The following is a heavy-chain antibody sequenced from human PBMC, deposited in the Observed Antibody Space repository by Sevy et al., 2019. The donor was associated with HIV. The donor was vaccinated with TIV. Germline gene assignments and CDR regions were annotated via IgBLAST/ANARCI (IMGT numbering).Heavy chain of an antibody. Sequence: GGSLRLSCAASGFSYSSYGMHWVRQAPGKGLEWVAYIYYDGNNKDYADSVKGRFTISRDNSKNTLDLQMNSLRVEDTAVYYCVKEGGGEGGDHWGQGTLVTVSP. J-gene: IGHJ4*02. V-gene: IGHV3-30*02. D-gene: IGHD2-21*01. CDR1: GFSYSSYG. CDR3: VKEGGGEGGDH. CDR2: IYYDGNNK.